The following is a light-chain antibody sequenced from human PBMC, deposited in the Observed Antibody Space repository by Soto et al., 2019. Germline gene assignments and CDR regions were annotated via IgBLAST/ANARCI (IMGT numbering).Light chain of an antibody. CDR2: LNSDGSL. J-gene: IGLJ2*01. V-gene: IGLV4-69*01. Sequence: QPVLTQSPSASASLGAAVKLTCTLSSEHRTYAVAWYQQPPEKGPRYLMKLNSDGSLIKGDGIPDRFSGSISGTERYLTISSLQSDDEGDYYCQTWGTDVVFGGGTKVTV. CDR1: SEHRTYA. CDR3: QTWGTDVV.